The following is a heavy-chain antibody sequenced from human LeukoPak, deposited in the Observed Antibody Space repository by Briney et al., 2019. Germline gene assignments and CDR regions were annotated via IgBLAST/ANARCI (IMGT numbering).Heavy chain of an antibody. J-gene: IGHJ4*02. CDR3: ARSYSSSWYRY. V-gene: IGHV1-69*13. CDR2: IIPIFGTA. D-gene: IGHD6-13*01. Sequence: SVKVSCKASGGTFSSYAISWVRQAPGQGLEWMGGIIPIFGTANYAQKFQGRVTITADESTSTAYMKLSSLRSEDTAVYYCARSYSSSWYRYWGQGTLVTVSS. CDR1: GGTFSSYA.